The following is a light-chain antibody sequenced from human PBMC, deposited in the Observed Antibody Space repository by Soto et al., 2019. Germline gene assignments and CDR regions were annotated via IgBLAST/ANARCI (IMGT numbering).Light chain of an antibody. CDR2: ECS. Sequence: QSALTQPASVSGSPGQSITISCTGTSSDVGSYNLVSWYQQHPGKDPKLMIYECSNRPSGVYYRFSGSKSGNTASLTISGLQAEDEDEYYCCSDAGSSAFVLFGGGTKLTVL. J-gene: IGLJ2*01. CDR3: CSDAGSSAFVL. CDR1: SSDVGSYNL. V-gene: IGLV2-23*03.